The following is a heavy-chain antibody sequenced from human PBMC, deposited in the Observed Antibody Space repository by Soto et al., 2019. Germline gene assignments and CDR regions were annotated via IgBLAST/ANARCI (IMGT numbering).Heavy chain of an antibody. CDR1: NYLFGAFG. CDR2: ITPYNGNT. J-gene: IGHJ3*01. CDR3: ARISARRNDFDV. V-gene: IGHV1-18*01. Sequence: QVQLVQPGAEVKNPGASVKVSCQASNYLFGAFGISWVRQAPGQGLEWMGWITPYNGNTHYAEKFQDRVTMTADKSTTTAYMEVRRLTSDDTAVYFCARISARRNDFDVWGQGTVVTVSS.